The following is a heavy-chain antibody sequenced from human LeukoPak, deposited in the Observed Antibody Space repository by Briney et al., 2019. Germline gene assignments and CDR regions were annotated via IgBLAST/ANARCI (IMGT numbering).Heavy chain of an antibody. D-gene: IGHD6-6*01. CDR3: ARGQYSSSSILDY. CDR2: INHSGST. Sequence: PSETLSLTRAVYGGSFSGYYWSWIRQPPGKGLEWIGEINHSGSTNYNPSLKSRVTISVDTSKNQFSLKLSSVTAADTAVYYCARGQYSSSSILDYWGQGTLVTVSS. J-gene: IGHJ4*02. CDR1: GGSFSGYY. V-gene: IGHV4-34*01.